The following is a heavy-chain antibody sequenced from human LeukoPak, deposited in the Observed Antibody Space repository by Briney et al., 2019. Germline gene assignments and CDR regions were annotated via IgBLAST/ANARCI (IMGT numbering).Heavy chain of an antibody. Sequence: GGSLRLSCAASGFTFSSYTMHWIRQAPGKGLEWASSISGSNSYIFYADSVKGRFTVSRDNAKDSLYLQMNSLRAEDTAVYYCARALPTLTYEGYWGQGTLVTVSS. CDR1: GFTFSSYT. CDR3: ARALPTLTYEGY. D-gene: IGHD3-3*01. V-gene: IGHV3-21*01. CDR2: ISGSNSYI. J-gene: IGHJ4*02.